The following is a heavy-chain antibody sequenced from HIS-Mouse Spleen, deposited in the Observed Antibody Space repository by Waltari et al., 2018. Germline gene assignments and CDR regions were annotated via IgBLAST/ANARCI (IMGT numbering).Heavy chain of an antibody. CDR1: GGSVSSSIYY. J-gene: IGHJ2*01. CDR2: IYYSGST. V-gene: IGHV4-39*07. Sequence: QLQLQESGPGLVKPSEPLSLTGPVSGGSVSSSIYYWGGIRQPPGKGLEGIGSIYYSGSTYYNPSLKSRVTISVDTSKNQFSLKLSSVTAADTAVYYCAREIPYSSSWYDWYFDLWGRGTLVTVSS. D-gene: IGHD6-13*01. CDR3: AREIPYSSSWYDWYFDL.